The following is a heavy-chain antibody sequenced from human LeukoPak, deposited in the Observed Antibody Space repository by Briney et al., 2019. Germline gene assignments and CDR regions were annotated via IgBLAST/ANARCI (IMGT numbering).Heavy chain of an antibody. J-gene: IGHJ6*03. V-gene: IGHV4-34*01. D-gene: IGHD3-9*01. Sequence: SETLSLTCAVYGGSFSGYYWSWIRQPPGKGLEWIGEINHSGSTNYNPSLKSRVTISVDTSKNQFSLKLSSVTAADTAVYYCARERKLRYFDWLLNYYYYMDVWGKGTTVTVSS. CDR1: GGSFSGYY. CDR2: INHSGST. CDR3: ARERKLRYFDWLLNYYYYMDV.